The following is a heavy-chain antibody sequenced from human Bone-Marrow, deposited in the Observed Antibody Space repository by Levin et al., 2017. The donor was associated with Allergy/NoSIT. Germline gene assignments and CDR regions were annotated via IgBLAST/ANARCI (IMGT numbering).Heavy chain of an antibody. CDR3: TVSLVVDNGEPGEEVHDI. D-gene: IGHD6-6*01. V-gene: IGHV3-15*01. Sequence: GGSLRLSCVASGFIFNDAWMTWVRQAPGKGLEWVGRIKSQVHGGTRDYGDPVKGRFTISRDDSKNTMYLQMNTLKTEDTGLYFCTVSLVVDNGEPGEEVHDIWGQGTMVTVSS. CDR1: GFIFNDAW. CDR2: IKSQVHGGTR. J-gene: IGHJ3*02.